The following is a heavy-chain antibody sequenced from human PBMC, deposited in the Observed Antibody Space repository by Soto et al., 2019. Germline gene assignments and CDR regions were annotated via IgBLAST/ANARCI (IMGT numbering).Heavy chain of an antibody. CDR2: IIPIFGTA. V-gene: IGHV1-69*13. D-gene: IGHD3-3*01. J-gene: IGHJ6*01. Sequence: SVKVSFKASGGPFSSYAISWVRQAPGQGLEWMGGIIPIFGTANYAQKFQGRVTITADESTSTAYMDLSSLRSEDTAVYYCGGMGVFGAVEYGMDVWGQGTTVTVSS. CDR3: GGMGVFGAVEYGMDV. CDR1: GGPFSSYA.